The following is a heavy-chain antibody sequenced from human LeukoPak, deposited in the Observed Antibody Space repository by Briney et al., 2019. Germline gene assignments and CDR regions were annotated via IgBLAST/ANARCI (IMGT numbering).Heavy chain of an antibody. D-gene: IGHD6-19*01. Sequence: ASVNVSCKASGYTFTSNDINWVRQAAGQGLERMGWMNPNSGNTGYAQKFQGRVTMTRNTSISTAYMELSSLRSEDTAVYYCARGRKYRQWPGGFDPWGQGTLVTVSS. CDR1: GYTFTSND. J-gene: IGHJ5*02. CDR2: MNPNSGNT. V-gene: IGHV1-8*01. CDR3: ARGRKYRQWPGGFDP.